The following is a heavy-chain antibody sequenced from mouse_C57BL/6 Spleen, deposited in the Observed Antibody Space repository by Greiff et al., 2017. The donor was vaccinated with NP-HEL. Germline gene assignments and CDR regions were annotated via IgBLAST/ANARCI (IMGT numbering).Heavy chain of an antibody. CDR3: ARKYFDY. Sequence: EVKVEESGGGLVKPGGSLKLSCAASGFTFSSYAMSWVRQTPEKRLEWVATISDGGSYTYYPDNVKGRFTISRDNAKNNLYLQMRHLKSEDTAMYYCARKYFDYWGQGTTLTVSS. CDR1: GFTFSSYA. CDR2: ISDGGSYT. J-gene: IGHJ2*01. V-gene: IGHV5-4*03.